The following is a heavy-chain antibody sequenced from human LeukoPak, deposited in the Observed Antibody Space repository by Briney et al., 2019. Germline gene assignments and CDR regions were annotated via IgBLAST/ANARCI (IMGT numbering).Heavy chain of an antibody. J-gene: IGHJ4*02. CDR1: GYTLTELS. D-gene: IGHD1-26*01. CDR3: ATLGATDGGIYFDY. V-gene: IGHV1-24*01. Sequence: ASVKVSCKVSGYTLTELSMHWVRQAPGKGLEWMGGFDPENGETIYAQKFQGRVTMTEDTSTDTAYMELSSLRSEDTAVYYCATLGATDGGIYFDYWGQGTLVTVSS. CDR2: FDPENGET.